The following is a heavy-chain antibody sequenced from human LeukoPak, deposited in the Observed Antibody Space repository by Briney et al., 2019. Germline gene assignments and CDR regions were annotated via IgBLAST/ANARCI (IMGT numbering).Heavy chain of an antibody. V-gene: IGHV4-39*01. CDR3: ARHDRIIASPLV. Sequence: SETLSLTCTVSGGSISSRNYYWGWIRQPPGEGLEWIGKISDSGNTYYSPSLRSRVTISIDTSKNQFSLKLSSVTAADTAVYYCARHDRIIASPLVWGQGTLVTVSS. CDR1: GGSISSRNYY. CDR2: ISDSGNT. J-gene: IGHJ4*02. D-gene: IGHD6-13*01.